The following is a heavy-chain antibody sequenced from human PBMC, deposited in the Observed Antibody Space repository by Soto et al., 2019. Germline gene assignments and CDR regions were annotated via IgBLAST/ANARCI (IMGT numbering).Heavy chain of an antibody. Sequence: SSETLSLTCTVSGGSISSGDYYWSWIRQPPGKGLEWIGYIYYSGSTNYNPSLKSRVTISVDTSKNQFSLKLSSVTAADTAVYYCARHGVPSMVGNWFDPWGQGTLVTVSS. D-gene: IGHD1-26*01. CDR1: GGSISSGDYY. J-gene: IGHJ5*02. CDR2: IYYSGST. V-gene: IGHV4-30-4*01. CDR3: ARHGVPSMVGNWFDP.